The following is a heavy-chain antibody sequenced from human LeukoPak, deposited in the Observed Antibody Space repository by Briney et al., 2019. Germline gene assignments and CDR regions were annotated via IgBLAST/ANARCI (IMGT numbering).Heavy chain of an antibody. J-gene: IGHJ4*02. D-gene: IGHD3-22*01. V-gene: IGHV3-9*01. CDR2: IGWNSGSI. CDR1: GFTLDDYA. Sequence: PGRSLRLSCAASGFTLDDYAMHWVRQAPGKGLEWVSGIGWNSGSIGYADSVKGRFTISRDNAKNSLYLQMNSLRAEDTALYYCAKDTYYDSSGDLDYWGQGTLVTVSS. CDR3: AKDTYYDSSGDLDY.